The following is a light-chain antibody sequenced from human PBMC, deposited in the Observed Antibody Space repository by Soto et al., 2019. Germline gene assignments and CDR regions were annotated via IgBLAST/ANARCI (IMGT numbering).Light chain of an antibody. CDR1: QSISSW. Sequence: DIQMTQSPSILSASVGDRVTITCRASQSISSWLAWYQQKPGKAPKLLIYKASTLKSGVPSRFSGSGSGTEFTLTISSLQPEDSATYFCQQANSLPITFGQGTRLEI. CDR2: KAS. J-gene: IGKJ5*01. V-gene: IGKV1-5*03. CDR3: QQANSLPIT.